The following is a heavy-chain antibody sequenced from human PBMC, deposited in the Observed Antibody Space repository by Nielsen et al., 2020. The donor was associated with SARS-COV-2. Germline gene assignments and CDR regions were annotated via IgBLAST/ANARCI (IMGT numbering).Heavy chain of an antibody. Sequence: ASVKVSCKASGYTFTGYYMHWVRQAPGQGLEWMGWINPNSGGTNYAQKFQGRVTMTRDTSISTAYMELSRLRSDDTAVYYCARGWEQQLVMRGVFDYWGQGTLVTVSS. CDR3: ARGWEQQLVMRGVFDY. CDR1: GYTFTGYY. J-gene: IGHJ4*02. V-gene: IGHV1-2*02. CDR2: INPNSGGT. D-gene: IGHD6-13*01.